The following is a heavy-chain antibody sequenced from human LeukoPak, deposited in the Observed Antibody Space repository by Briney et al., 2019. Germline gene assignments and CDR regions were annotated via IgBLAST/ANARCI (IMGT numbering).Heavy chain of an antibody. D-gene: IGHD6-6*01. CDR1: GFSLSTSGAG. Sequence: SGPTLVKPTQTLTLNCTFSGFSLSTSGAGVGWIRQPPGKSLEWLALIYWNDDKRYSPSLKSRLTITKDTSKNQVVLTMTNMDPVDTATYYCAHTVEELVYYYYYMDVWGKGTTVTVSS. J-gene: IGHJ6*03. CDR2: IYWNDDK. CDR3: AHTVEELVYYYYYMDV. V-gene: IGHV2-5*01.